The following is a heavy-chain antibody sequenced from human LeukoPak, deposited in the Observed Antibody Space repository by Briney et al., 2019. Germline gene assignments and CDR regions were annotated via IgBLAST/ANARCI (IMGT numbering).Heavy chain of an antibody. D-gene: IGHD2-2*01. Sequence: SETLSLTCTVSGGSISSSSYYWGWIRQPPGKGLEWIGSIYYSGSTYYNPSLKSRVTISVDTSKNQFSLKLSSVTAADTAVYYCARPTRRYCSSTSCSRAFDYWGQGTLVTVSS. J-gene: IGHJ4*02. CDR3: ARPTRRYCSSTSCSRAFDY. CDR1: GGSISSSSYY. CDR2: IYYSGST. V-gene: IGHV4-39*07.